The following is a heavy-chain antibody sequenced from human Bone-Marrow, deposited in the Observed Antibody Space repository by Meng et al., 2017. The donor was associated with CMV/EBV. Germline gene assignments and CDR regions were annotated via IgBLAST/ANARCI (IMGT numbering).Heavy chain of an antibody. V-gene: IGHV3-11*01. J-gene: IGHJ6*01. D-gene: IGHD1-7*01. CDR2: ISSSGSTI. CDR1: GFTFSDYY. Sequence: GESLKISCAASGFTFSDYYMSCIRQAPGKGLEWVSYISSSGSTIYYADSVKGRFTISRDNAKNSLYLQMNSLRAEDTAVYYCARGNWNYGHYYYYGMDVWGQGTTVTVSS. CDR3: ARGNWNYGHYYYYGMDV.